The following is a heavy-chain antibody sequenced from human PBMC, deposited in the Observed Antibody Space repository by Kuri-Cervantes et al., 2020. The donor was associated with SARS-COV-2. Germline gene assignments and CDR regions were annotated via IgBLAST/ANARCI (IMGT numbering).Heavy chain of an antibody. J-gene: IGHJ4*02. CDR3: ARMSVGSGSYPLRY. CDR2: IGTAGDP. D-gene: IGHD3-10*01. Sequence: GESLKISCAASGFTFSSYDMHWVRQATGKGLEWVSAIGTAGDPYYPGSVKGRFTISRENAKNSLYLQMNSLRAEDTAVYYCARMSVGSGSYPLRYWGQGTLVTVSS. CDR1: GFTFSSYD. V-gene: IGHV3-13*05.